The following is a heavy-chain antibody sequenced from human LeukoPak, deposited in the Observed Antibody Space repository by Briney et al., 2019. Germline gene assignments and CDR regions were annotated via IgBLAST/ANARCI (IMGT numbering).Heavy chain of an antibody. CDR2: ISSSSSSII. CDR3: ARGPYGDYVDAFDF. CDR1: GFTFSTYT. D-gene: IGHD4-17*01. Sequence: QTGRSLRLSCAASGFTFSTYTMNWVRQAPGKGLEWVSYISSSSSSIIYYADSVKGRFTISRDNAKNSLYLQMNSLRAEDTAMYYCARGPYGDYVDAFDFWGQGTMVTVSS. J-gene: IGHJ3*01. V-gene: IGHV3-48*01.